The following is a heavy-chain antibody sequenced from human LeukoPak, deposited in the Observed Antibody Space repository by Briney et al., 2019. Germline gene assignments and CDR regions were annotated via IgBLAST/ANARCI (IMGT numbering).Heavy chain of an antibody. D-gene: IGHD3-9*01. CDR2: ISGSDYA. J-gene: IGHJ4*02. CDR3: AKGVRYLDWWILDY. V-gene: IGHV3-23*01. CDR1: GFTFSNYA. Sequence: GGSLRLSCAASGFTFSNYAMGWVRQAPGKGLEWVSGISGSDYAYYTDSVKGRFTISRDNSKNTLYLQMNTLRAEDTAVYYCAKGVRYLDWWILDYWGQGTLVTVSS.